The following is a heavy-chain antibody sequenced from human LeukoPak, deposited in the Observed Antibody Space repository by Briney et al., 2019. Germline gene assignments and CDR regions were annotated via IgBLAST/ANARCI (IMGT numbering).Heavy chain of an antibody. CDR3: ASPYYYDSSGYGDAFDI. Sequence: SETLSLTCAVSGYSISSGYYWGWIRQPPGKGLEWIGSIYHSGSTYYNPSLKSRVTISVDTSKNQFSLKLSSVTAADTAVYYCASPYYYDSSGYGDAFDIWGQGTVVTVSS. J-gene: IGHJ3*02. V-gene: IGHV4-38-2*01. D-gene: IGHD3-22*01. CDR2: IYHSGST. CDR1: GYSISSGYY.